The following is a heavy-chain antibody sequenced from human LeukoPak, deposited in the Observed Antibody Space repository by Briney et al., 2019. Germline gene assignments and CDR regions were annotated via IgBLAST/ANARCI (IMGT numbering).Heavy chain of an antibody. V-gene: IGHV5-51*01. J-gene: IGHJ3*02. CDR1: GYTYTNYW. CDR2: IYPGDSDT. Sequence: GESLKISSKCSGYTYTNYWSVCVRQMPGKGLEWMGVIYPGDSDTRYSPSFQGHVTISADKSITTAYLHWSSVKASDTAIYYCASGREVGTNDAFDIWGQGTMVTVSS. CDR3: ASGREVGTNDAFDI. D-gene: IGHD1-14*01.